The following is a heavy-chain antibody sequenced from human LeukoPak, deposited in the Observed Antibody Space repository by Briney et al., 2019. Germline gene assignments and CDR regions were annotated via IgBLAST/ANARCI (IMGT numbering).Heavy chain of an antibody. CDR3: ARSYYDSHRWWGNYFDY. V-gene: IGHV3-48*03. CDR1: GFTFSSYE. J-gene: IGHJ4*02. D-gene: IGHD3-22*01. Sequence: PGGSLRLSCAASGFTFSSYEMNWVRQAPGKGLEWVSYISSSGSNIKYADSVKGRFTISRGNAKNSVYLQMNSLRAEDTAVYYCARSYYDSHRWWGNYFDYWGQGTLVTVSS. CDR2: ISSSGSNI.